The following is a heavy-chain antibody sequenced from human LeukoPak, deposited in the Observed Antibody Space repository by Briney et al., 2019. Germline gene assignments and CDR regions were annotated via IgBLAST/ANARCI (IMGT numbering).Heavy chain of an antibody. D-gene: IGHD4-17*01. V-gene: IGHV3-11*01. CDR2: ISSSGSTI. CDR3: AKDLGTTVTTLSY. Sequence: GGSLRLSCAASGFTFSDYYMSWIRQAPGKGLEWVSYISSSGSTIYYADSVKGRFTISRDNSKNTLYLQMNSLRAEDTAVYYCAKDLGTTVTTLSYWGQGTLVTVSS. J-gene: IGHJ4*02. CDR1: GFTFSDYY.